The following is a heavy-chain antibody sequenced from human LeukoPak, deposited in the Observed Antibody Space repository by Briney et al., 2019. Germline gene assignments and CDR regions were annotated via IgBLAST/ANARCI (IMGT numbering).Heavy chain of an antibody. J-gene: IGHJ3*02. V-gene: IGHV4-39*07. Sequence: SETLSLTCIVSGGSISSSIYYWAWVRQPPGKGLEWIGTVFYNGATQYSPSLRSRVTISVDTSKNQFSLKLSSVTAADTAVYYCARKGEAYCGGDCTAFDIWGQGTMVTVSS. CDR1: GGSISSSIYY. CDR3: ARKGEAYCGGDCTAFDI. D-gene: IGHD2-21*02. CDR2: VFYNGAT.